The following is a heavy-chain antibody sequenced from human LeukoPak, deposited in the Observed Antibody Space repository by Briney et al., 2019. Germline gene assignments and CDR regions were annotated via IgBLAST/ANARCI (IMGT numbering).Heavy chain of an antibody. CDR3: AKEGVYSSSWYGNWYFDL. D-gene: IGHD6-13*01. V-gene: IGHV3-23*01. J-gene: IGHJ2*01. Sequence: GGSLRLSCAASGFTFSSYAMSWVRQAPGQGLEWVSAISGSGGSTYYADSVKGRFTISRDNSKNTLYLQMNSLRAEDTAVYYCAKEGVYSSSWYGNWYFDLWGRGTLVTVSS. CDR1: GFTFSSYA. CDR2: ISGSGGST.